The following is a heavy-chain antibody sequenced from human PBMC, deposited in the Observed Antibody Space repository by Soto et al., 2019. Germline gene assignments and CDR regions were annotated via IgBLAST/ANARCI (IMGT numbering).Heavy chain of an antibody. V-gene: IGHV3-30*03. D-gene: IGHD2-2*02. Sequence: GGSLRLSCAASGFTFNTYGMHWVRQAPGKGLEWVAVISYDGSEKYYVDSVKGRFTISKDNSKNTLYLQMNSLRPEDTAVYYCATCPNLYCSSPNCYKYYFDHWGQGTRVTVS. CDR2: ISYDGSEK. CDR3: ATCPNLYCSSPNCYKYYFDH. CDR1: GFTFNTYG. J-gene: IGHJ4*02.